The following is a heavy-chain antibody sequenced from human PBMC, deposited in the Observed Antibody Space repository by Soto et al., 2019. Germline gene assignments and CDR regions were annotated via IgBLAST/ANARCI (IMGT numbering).Heavy chain of an antibody. D-gene: IGHD6-6*01. V-gene: IGHV3-30*18. CDR3: AKGMYSSSSGICDY. CDR2: ISYDGSNK. Sequence: GGSLRLSCAASGFTFSSYGMHWVRQAPGKGLEWVAVISYDGSNKHYADSVKGRFTISRDNSKNTLYLQMNSLRAEDTAVYYCAKGMYSSSSGICDYWGQGTLVTVSS. J-gene: IGHJ4*02. CDR1: GFTFSSYG.